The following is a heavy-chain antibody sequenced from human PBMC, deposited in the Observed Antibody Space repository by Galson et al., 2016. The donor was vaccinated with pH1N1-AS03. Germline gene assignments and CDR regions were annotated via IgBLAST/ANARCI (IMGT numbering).Heavy chain of an antibody. J-gene: IGHJ4*02. D-gene: IGHD2-15*01. CDR3: VRGGREIRSDAIFPGGADS. CDR2: IYHTGTS. CDR1: GYSISTGYH. V-gene: IGHV4-38-2*01. Sequence: ETLSLTCDVSGYSISTGYHWGWIRQPPGKGLEWIGSIYHTGTSHYNPSVKSRVIISVDTSKNQFSLKLSSVSAEDTAVYYCVRGGREIRSDAIFPGGADSWGRGTLVSVSS.